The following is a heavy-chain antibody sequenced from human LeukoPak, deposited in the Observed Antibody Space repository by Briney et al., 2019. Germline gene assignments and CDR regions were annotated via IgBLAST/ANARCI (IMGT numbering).Heavy chain of an antibody. CDR2: IYTSGST. CDR1: GGSISSGSYY. CDR3: VVVPAADLTKDAFDI. Sequence: SSQTLSLTCTVSGGSISSGSYYWSWIRQPAGKGLEWIGRIYTSGSTNYNPSLKSRVTISVDTSKNQFSLKLSSVTAADTAVYYCVVVPAADLTKDAFDIWGQGTMVTVSS. V-gene: IGHV4-61*02. D-gene: IGHD2-2*01. J-gene: IGHJ3*02.